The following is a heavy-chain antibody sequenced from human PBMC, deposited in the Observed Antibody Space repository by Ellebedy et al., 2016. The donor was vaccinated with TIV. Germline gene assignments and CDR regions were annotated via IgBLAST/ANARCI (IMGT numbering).Heavy chain of an antibody. CDR1: GFSLSATRVS. Sequence: SGPTLVKPTQTLTLTCTFSGFSLSATRVSVSWIRQPPGKALEWLARIDWDDDKYFNTSLRTRLTISKDTSKNQVVLTMTNMDPVETATYYRARTDGSGWAFDSWGQGTLVTVSS. V-gene: IGHV2-70*11. CDR3: ARTDGSGWAFDS. D-gene: IGHD6-19*01. J-gene: IGHJ4*02. CDR2: IDWDDDK.